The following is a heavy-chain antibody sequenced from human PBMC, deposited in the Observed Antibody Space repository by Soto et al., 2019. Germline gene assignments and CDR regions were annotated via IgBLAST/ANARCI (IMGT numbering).Heavy chain of an antibody. Sequence: EVQLVESGGGMVMPGGSLRLSCAASGFTFSDAWMTWIRQAPGKGLQCVGRIKRKIDGETTDYAAPVKGRFTISRDDSKNKQYLQMNSLKVEDTAMYYCVTDRGGGMDVWGQGTTVTVSS. CDR1: GFTFSDAW. V-gene: IGHV3-15*01. CDR3: VTDRGGGMDV. J-gene: IGHJ6*01. D-gene: IGHD3-10*01. CDR2: IKRKIDGETT.